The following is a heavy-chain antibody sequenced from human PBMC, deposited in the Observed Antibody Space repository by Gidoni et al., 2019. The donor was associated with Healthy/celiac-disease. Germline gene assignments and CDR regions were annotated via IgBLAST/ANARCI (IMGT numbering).Heavy chain of an antibody. CDR1: GGSISSYY. J-gene: IGHJ5*02. V-gene: IGHV4-59*08. CDR3: ARLASRTSNDYNWFDP. D-gene: IGHD2-2*01. Sequence: QVQLQESGPGLVKPSETLSLTCTVSGGSISSYYWSWIRQPPGKGLEWIGYIYYSGSTNYNPSLKSRVTISVDTSKNQFSLKLSSVTAADTAVYYCARLASRTSNDYNWFDPWGQGTQVTVSS. CDR2: IYYSGST.